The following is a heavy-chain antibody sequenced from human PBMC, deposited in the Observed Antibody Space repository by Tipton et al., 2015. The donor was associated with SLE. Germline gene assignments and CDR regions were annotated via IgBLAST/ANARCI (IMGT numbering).Heavy chain of an antibody. Sequence: SLRLSCAVSGFTLTDYALHWVRQAPGEGLEDVSAISSNGASTYYADSLKGRFTISRDVSKNTLSLQMGSLRADDMAVYFCARESYSRSSGVYFDYCGQGTLVTVTS. V-gene: IGHV3-64*02. CDR3: ARESYSRSSGVYFDY. D-gene: IGHD6-6*01. CDR2: ISSNGAST. CDR1: GFTLTDYA. J-gene: IGHJ4*02.